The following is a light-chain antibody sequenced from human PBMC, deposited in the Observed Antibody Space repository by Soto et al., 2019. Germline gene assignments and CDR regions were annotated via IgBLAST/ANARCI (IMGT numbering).Light chain of an antibody. Sequence: EIGLTNSPSALSLSPGERATPSCRASQSVSGSYLAWYQQKPGQAPRLLIYGASSRATGIPDRFSGSGSGTDFTLTISRLEPEDFAVYYCQQYRAFGQVTKVDIK. CDR2: GAS. CDR3: QQYRA. V-gene: IGKV3-20*01. J-gene: IGKJ1*01. CDR1: QSVSGSY.